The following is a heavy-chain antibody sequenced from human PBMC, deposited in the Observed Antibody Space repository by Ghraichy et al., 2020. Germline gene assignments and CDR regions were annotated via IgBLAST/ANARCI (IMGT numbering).Heavy chain of an antibody. D-gene: IGHD3-10*01. CDR2: ISGSGGSL. J-gene: IGHJ5*02. CDR1: GFTFSGYA. V-gene: IGHV3-23*01. Sequence: GGSLRLSCASSGFTFSGYAMSWVRQAPGKGLEWVSIISGSGGSLYYADSVKGRFTISRDNSKNTLYLQMNSLRAEDTAVYYCAKAGNYRYLGCWFDPWGQGTLVTVSS. CDR3: AKAGNYRYLGCWFDP.